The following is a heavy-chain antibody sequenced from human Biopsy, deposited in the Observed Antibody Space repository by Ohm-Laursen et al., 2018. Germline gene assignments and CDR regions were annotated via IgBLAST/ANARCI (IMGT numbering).Heavy chain of an antibody. D-gene: IGHD3-10*01. V-gene: IGHV1-18*01. Sequence: ASVKVSCKASGYMFYSYGVSWVRLAPGQGPEWMGWISGYNGNTNYPQSLQGRVTLTTDASSSTAYMELRGLRSDDTAVYYCARDCHHAAGSYAGMDVWGQGTTVTVSS. J-gene: IGHJ6*02. CDR3: ARDCHHAAGSYAGMDV. CDR1: GYMFYSYG. CDR2: ISGYNGNT.